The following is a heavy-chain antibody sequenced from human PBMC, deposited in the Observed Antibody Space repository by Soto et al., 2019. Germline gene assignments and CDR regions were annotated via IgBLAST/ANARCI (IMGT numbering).Heavy chain of an antibody. J-gene: IGHJ3*02. Sequence: SETLSLTCTVSGGSISSGGYYWSWIRQHPGKGLEWIGYIYYSGSTYYNPSLKSRVTISVDTSKNQFSLKLSSVTAADTAVYYCARDQRLEGAFDIWGQGTMVTVSS. CDR1: GGSISSGGYY. CDR3: ARDQRLEGAFDI. CDR2: IYYSGST. D-gene: IGHD6-25*01. V-gene: IGHV4-31*03.